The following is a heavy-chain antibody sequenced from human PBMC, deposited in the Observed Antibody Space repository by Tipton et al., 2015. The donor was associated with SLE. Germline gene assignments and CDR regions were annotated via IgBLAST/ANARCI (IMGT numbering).Heavy chain of an antibody. J-gene: IGHJ3*02. CDR3: ARVRDTANDAFDI. CDR1: GGSFSGYY. CDR2: IYYSGST. Sequence: TLSLTCAVYGGSFSGYYWSWIRQPPGKGLEWIGYIYYSGSTNYNPSLKSRVTISVDTSKNQFSLKLSSVTAADTAVYYCARVRDTANDAFDIWGQGTMVTVSS. V-gene: IGHV4-59*12. D-gene: IGHD5-18*01.